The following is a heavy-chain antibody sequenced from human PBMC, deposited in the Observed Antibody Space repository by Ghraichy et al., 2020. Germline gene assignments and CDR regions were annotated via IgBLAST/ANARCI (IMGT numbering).Heavy chain of an antibody. Sequence: SETLSLTCVVYGGSFSGYYWSWIRQPPGKGLEWIGEINHSGSTNYNPSLKTRVTISADASKNQFSLNLRSVTAADTAVYYCASRKLLYGGNSEFDYWGQGTLVTVSS. J-gene: IGHJ4*02. CDR2: INHSGST. CDR1: GGSFSGYY. V-gene: IGHV4-34*01. CDR3: ASRKLLYGGNSEFDY. D-gene: IGHD4-23*01.